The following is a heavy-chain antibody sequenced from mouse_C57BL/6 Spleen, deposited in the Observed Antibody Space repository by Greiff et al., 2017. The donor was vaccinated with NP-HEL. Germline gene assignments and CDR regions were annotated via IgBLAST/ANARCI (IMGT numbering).Heavy chain of an antibody. CDR1: GFTFSDYY. CDR3: AREDYGSSPYWYFDV. D-gene: IGHD1-1*01. V-gene: IGHV5-16*01. J-gene: IGHJ1*03. CDR2: INYDGSST. Sequence: EVMLVESEGGLVQPGRSMKLSCTASGFTFSDYYMAWVRQVPEKGLEWVANINYDGSSTYYLDSLKSRFIISRDNAKNILYLQMSSLKSEDTATYYCAREDYGSSPYWYFDVWGTGTTVTVSS.